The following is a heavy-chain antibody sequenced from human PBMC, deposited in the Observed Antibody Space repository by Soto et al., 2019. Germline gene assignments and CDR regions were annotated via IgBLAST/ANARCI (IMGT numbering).Heavy chain of an antibody. CDR1: GGSFSGYY. J-gene: IGHJ6*02. D-gene: IGHD6-19*01. CDR2: INHSGST. V-gene: IGHV4-34*01. Sequence: KPSETLSLTCAVYGGSFSGYYWSWIRQPPGKGLEWIGEINHSGSTNYNPSLKSRVTISVDTSKNQFSLKLSSVTAADTAVYYCARGLGVGSGWPFYYYYGMDVWGQGTTVTVSS. CDR3: ARGLGVGSGWPFYYYYGMDV.